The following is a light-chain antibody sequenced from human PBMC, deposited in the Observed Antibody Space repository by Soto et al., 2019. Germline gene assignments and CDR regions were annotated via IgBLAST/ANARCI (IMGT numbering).Light chain of an antibody. J-gene: IGKJ4*01. CDR3: QKYNSAPLT. CDR2: AAS. V-gene: IGKV1-27*01. CDR1: QGISHY. Sequence: DIQMTQSPSSLAASVGDRVTITCRALQGISHYLAWYQQKPGKVPKLLIYAASTLPSGVPSRFSGSGSGTDFTLTISSLQPEDVATYYCQKYNSAPLTFGGGTKVEIK.